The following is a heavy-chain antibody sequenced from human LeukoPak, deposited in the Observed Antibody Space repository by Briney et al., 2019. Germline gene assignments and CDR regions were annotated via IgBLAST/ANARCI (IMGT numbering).Heavy chain of an antibody. CDR1: GFSFGSYW. CDR3: AKDGTYCSGGSCYRGYFDY. J-gene: IGHJ4*02. D-gene: IGHD2-15*01. CDR2: MKHDGIEK. V-gene: IGHV3-7*05. Sequence: GGSLRLSCVASGFSFGSYWMAWVRQAPGKGLEWVANMKHDGIEKYHVDSVKGRFTISRDNTKNSLYLHMSSLRAEDTAVYYCAKDGTYCSGGSCYRGYFDYWGQGTLVTVSS.